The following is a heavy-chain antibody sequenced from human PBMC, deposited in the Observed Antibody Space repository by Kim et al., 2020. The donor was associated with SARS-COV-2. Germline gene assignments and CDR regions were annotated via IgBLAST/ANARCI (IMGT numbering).Heavy chain of an antibody. Sequence: GGSLRLSCAASGFRFSNYEMNWVRQTPGKGLEWISYISSISRSIYYADSVRGRFTISRDKAKNSQYLQMNRQSAEDTAVYYCATPASTDGWYFDYWGRGTLVTVSS. CDR2: ISSISRSI. CDR1: GFRFSNYE. CDR3: ATPASTDGWYFDY. D-gene: IGHD6-19*01. V-gene: IGHV3-48*03. J-gene: IGHJ4*02.